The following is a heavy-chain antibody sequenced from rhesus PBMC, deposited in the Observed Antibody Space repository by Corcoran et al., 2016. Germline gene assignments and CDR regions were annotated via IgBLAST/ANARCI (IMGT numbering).Heavy chain of an antibody. CDR3: ARDKYYLLCSLDV. CDR1: GGSISSTY. Sequence: QLQLPESGPGLVKPSETLSLTCAVSGGSISSTYWIWIRQPPGQGLEWIGSIYSSSVNTYNNPSLKSRVNISTDTSKNQFSLKLSSVTAADTAVYYCARDKYYLLCSLDVWGRGVLVTVSS. V-gene: IGHV4-160*01. J-gene: IGHJ5-2*02. CDR2: IYSSSVNT. D-gene: IGHD2-2*01.